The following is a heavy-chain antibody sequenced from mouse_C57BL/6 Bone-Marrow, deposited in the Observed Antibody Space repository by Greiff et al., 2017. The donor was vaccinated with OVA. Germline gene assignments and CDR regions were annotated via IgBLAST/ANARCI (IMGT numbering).Heavy chain of an antibody. CDR2: IDPETGGT. V-gene: IGHV1-15*01. CDR3: TRGSLGWYCDV. D-gene: IGHD3-3*01. CDR1: GYTFTDYE. Sequence: QVQLQQSGAELVRPGASVTLSCKASGYTFTDYEMHWVKPTPVHGLEWIGAIDPETGGTAYNQKFQGKAILTADKSSSTAYMELRSLTSEDSAVYYCTRGSLGWYCDVWGTGTTVTVSS. J-gene: IGHJ1*03.